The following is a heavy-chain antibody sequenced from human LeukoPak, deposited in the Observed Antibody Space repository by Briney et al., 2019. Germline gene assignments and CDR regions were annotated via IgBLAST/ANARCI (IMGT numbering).Heavy chain of an antibody. CDR3: ARERIAMAGTGRYYFDY. J-gene: IGHJ4*02. V-gene: IGHV3-48*02. D-gene: IGHD6-19*01. CDR2: ISGSGSAT. CDR1: GFTFSGYS. Sequence: GGSLRLSCAASGFTFSGYSMTWVRQAPGKGLEWVSYISGSGSATSYADSVEGRFTISRDNAKSSLYLQMNSLRDEDTAVYYCARERIAMAGTGRYYFDYWGQGTLVAVSS.